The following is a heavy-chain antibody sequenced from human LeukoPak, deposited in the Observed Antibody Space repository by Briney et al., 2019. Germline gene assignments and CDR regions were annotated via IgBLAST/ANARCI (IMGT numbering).Heavy chain of an antibody. Sequence: PGGSLRLSCAASGFTFSSYAMSWVRQAPGKGLQRVSTISGSGGSTYYADSVKGRFTISRDNSKNTLYLQMNSLRAEDTAVYYCARRPGLERHYFDYWGQGTLVTVSS. J-gene: IGHJ4*02. CDR2: ISGSGGST. CDR3: ARRPGLERHYFDY. V-gene: IGHV3-23*01. CDR1: GFTFSSYA. D-gene: IGHD1-1*01.